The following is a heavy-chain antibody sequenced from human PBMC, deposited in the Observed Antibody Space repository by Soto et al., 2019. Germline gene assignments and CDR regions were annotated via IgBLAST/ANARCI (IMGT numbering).Heavy chain of an antibody. V-gene: IGHV3-48*02. CDR2: ISSSSTI. D-gene: IGHD2-2*01. J-gene: IGHJ4*02. CDR1: GFTFSSYS. Sequence: GGSLRLSCAASGFTFSSYSMNWVRQAPGKGLEWVSYISSSSTIYYADSVKGRFTISRDNAKNSLYLQMNSLRDEDTAVYYCARDMRYCISTSCYAGFDYWGQGTLVTVSS. CDR3: ARDMRYCISTSCYAGFDY.